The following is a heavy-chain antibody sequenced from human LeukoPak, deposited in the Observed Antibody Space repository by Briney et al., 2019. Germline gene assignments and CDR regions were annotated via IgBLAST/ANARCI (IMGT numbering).Heavy chain of an antibody. V-gene: IGHV3-43*01. CDR3: AKDTLDTNVSYFFDH. D-gene: IGHD5-18*01. J-gene: IGHJ4*02. CDR2: INWNGGST. Sequence: GSLRLSCAASGFTFDDYTMHWVRQPPGKGLEWVALINWNGGSTSYVDSVKGRFTVSRDNSKNSLYLQMSSLRSEDTALYYCAKDTLDTNVSYFFDHWGQGTLVIVSS. CDR1: GFTFDDYT.